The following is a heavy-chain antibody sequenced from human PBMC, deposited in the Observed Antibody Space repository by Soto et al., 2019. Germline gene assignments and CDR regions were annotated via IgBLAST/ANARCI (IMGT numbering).Heavy chain of an antibody. Sequence: PSETLSLTCTVSGVSISINVYYWGWIRQPPGKGLEWIGSINLSGNTNYSPSLKSRVSISVDTSRNQFSLMLSSVTAADTAVYYCARKTRGYDRTYYYYYYMDVWGKGTTVTVSS. D-gene: IGHD5-12*01. V-gene: IGHV4-39*01. J-gene: IGHJ6*03. CDR1: GVSISINVYY. CDR3: ARKTRGYDRTYYYYYYMDV. CDR2: INLSGNT.